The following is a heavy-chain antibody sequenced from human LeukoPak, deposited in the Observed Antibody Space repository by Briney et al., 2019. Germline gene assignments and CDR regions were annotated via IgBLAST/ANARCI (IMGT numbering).Heavy chain of an antibody. CDR2: INPSGGST. J-gene: IGHJ4*02. Sequence: GASVKVSCKVSGYTFSTYGFSWVRQAPGQGLEWMGIINPSGGSTTYAQKFQGRVTMTRDTSTSTVYMELSSLRSEDTAVYYCARDTEDFDYWGQGTLVTVSS. CDR3: ARDTEDFDY. CDR1: GYTFSTYG. V-gene: IGHV1-46*01.